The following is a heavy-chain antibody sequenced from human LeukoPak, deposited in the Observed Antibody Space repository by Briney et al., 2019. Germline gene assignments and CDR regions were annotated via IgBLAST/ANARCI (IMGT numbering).Heavy chain of an antibody. Sequence: PGGSLRLSCAASGFTFSSYSMHWVRQAPGKGLEWVSSISTSSSYIYYADSVKGRFTISRDNAKNSLYLQMNSLRAEDTAVYYCARDEEFFWSGYYRHYYYYMDVWGKGTTVTVSS. CDR2: ISTSSSYI. CDR3: ARDEEFFWSGYYRHYYYYMDV. D-gene: IGHD3-3*01. V-gene: IGHV3-21*01. J-gene: IGHJ6*03. CDR1: GFTFSSYS.